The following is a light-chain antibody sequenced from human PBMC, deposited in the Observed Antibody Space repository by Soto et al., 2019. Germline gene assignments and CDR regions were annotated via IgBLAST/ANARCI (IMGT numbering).Light chain of an antibody. J-gene: IGKJ4*01. Sequence: EIVLKQSPATLSLSPGERATLCCRASQSVSSYLAWYQQKPGQAPRLLIYDASNRATGIPARFIGSGSGTDFTLTISSLEPEDFAFDYCQQRSNWLFGGGTKVDIK. CDR1: QSVSSY. CDR2: DAS. V-gene: IGKV3-11*01. CDR3: QQRSNWL.